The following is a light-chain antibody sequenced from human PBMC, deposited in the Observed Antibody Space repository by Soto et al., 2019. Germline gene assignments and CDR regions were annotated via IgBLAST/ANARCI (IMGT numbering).Light chain of an antibody. CDR2: DAS. V-gene: IGKV3-11*01. CDR1: QRVTANY. Sequence: EIVLTQSPVTLSLSPGERATLSCRASQRVTANYLAWYQQRPGQAPRLLIYDASKRATGIPVRFSGSGSGTDFTLTISSLEPEDFAVYYCQQRSKWPLTFGPGTKVDIK. J-gene: IGKJ3*01. CDR3: QQRSKWPLT.